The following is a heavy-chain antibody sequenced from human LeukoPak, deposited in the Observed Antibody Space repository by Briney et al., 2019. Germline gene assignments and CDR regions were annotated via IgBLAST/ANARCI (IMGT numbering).Heavy chain of an antibody. D-gene: IGHD6-19*01. J-gene: IGHJ4*02. CDR2: ISGYNGNT. Sequence: ASVKVSCKASGYIFSTYGISWVRQAPGQGLEWMGCISGYNGNTNYAQRLQGRVTMTTDTSTSTAYMELRSLRSDDTAVYYCARRRSEEFDFDCWGQGTLVTVSS. V-gene: IGHV1-18*01. CDR1: GYIFSTYG. CDR3: ARRRSEEFDFDC.